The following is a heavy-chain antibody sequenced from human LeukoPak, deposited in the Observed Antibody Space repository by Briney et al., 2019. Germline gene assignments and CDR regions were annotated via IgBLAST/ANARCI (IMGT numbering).Heavy chain of an antibody. CDR2: ISSSSTTK. J-gene: IGHJ4*02. V-gene: IGHV3-48*01. Sequence: GGSLRLSCAASGFIFSSRSMNWVRQAPGKGLEWVSYISSSSTTKYYADSVKGRFTISRDNAKNSLYLQMNSLRAEDTAVYYCARDALEAVLYYYDSSGYYPFDYWGQGTLVTVSS. CDR1: GFIFSSRS. D-gene: IGHD3-22*01. CDR3: ARDALEAVLYYYDSSGYYPFDY.